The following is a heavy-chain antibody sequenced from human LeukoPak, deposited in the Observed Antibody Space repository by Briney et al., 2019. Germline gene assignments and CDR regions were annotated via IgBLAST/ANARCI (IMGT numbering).Heavy chain of an antibody. Sequence: SVKVSCKASGGTFSSYAISWVRQAPGQGLEWMGRIIPILGIANYAQMFQGRVTITADKSTSTAYMELSSLRSEDTAVYYCARVWLQSGDYFDYWGQGTLVTVSS. J-gene: IGHJ4*02. V-gene: IGHV1-69*04. CDR1: GGTFSSYA. D-gene: IGHD5-24*01. CDR2: IIPILGIA. CDR3: ARVWLQSGDYFDY.